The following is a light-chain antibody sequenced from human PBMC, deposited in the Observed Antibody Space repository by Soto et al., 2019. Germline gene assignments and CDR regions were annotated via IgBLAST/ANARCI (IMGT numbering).Light chain of an antibody. V-gene: IGKV1-5*01. CDR2: DVS. Sequence: DIQMTQSPSTLSASVGDRVTITCRASQSSSTRLAWYQQKPGKAPNLLIYDVSSLESGVPSRFSGGGSGTEFTLTISSLQPDDFATYYCQQYNSYPRTFGQGTKLEIK. CDR1: QSSSTR. J-gene: IGKJ2*01. CDR3: QQYNSYPRT.